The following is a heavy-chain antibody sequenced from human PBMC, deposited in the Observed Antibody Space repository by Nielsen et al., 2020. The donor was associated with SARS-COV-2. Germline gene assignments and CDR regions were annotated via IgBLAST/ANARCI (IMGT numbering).Heavy chain of an antibody. V-gene: IGHV3-20*01. J-gene: IGHJ4*02. D-gene: IGHD1-26*01. CDR2: INWNGGST. Sequence: GESLKISCAASGFTFDDYGMSRVRQAPGKGLEWVSGINWNGGSTGYADSVKGRFTISRDNAKNSLYLQMNSLRAEDTALYHCARDPIGGARPYYFDYWGQGTLVTVSS. CDR3: ARDPIGGARPYYFDY. CDR1: GFTFDDYG.